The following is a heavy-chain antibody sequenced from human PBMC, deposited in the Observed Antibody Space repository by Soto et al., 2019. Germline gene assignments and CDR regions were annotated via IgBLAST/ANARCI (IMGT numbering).Heavy chain of an antibody. Sequence: GGSLRLSCLASGRTFSGYPMSWVRQAPGKGLQWVSSISVDAGTTYYADSVKGRFTISRDNSKNTLYLQMNSLRAEDTAVYYCAKDGIRGIHFDNWGQGTLVTVSS. CDR2: ISVDAGTT. J-gene: IGHJ4*02. CDR3: AKDGIRGIHFDN. CDR1: GRTFSGYP. V-gene: IGHV3-23*01.